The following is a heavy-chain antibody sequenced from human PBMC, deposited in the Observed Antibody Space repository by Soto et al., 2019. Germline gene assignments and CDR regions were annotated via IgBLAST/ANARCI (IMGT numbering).Heavy chain of an antibody. D-gene: IGHD5-12*01. J-gene: IGHJ4*02. V-gene: IGHV3-73*01. CDR1: GFSFIGSS. CDR3: TTSGYDKFVDY. CDR2: MRSRANSYAT. Sequence: VGSLRLSCAASGFSFIGSSMHWVRQASGEGLEWVGRMRSRANSYATTYAESVKGRFTISRDDSKNTAYLQMNSLKTEDTAVYYCTTSGYDKFVDYWGQGILVTVSS.